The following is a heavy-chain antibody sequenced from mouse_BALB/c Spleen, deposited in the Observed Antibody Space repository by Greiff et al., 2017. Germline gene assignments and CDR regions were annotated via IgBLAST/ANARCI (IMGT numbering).Heavy chain of an antibody. CDR1: GYSITSDYA. D-gene: IGHD1-1*01. V-gene: IGHV3-2*02. CDR3: ARGYYGSSCFDY. J-gene: IGHJ2*01. CDR2: ISYSGST. Sequence: VQLQQSGPGLVKPSQSLSLTCTVTGYSITSDYAWNWIRQFPGNKLEWMGYISYSGSTSYNPSLKSRISITRDTSKNQFFLQLNSVTTEDTATYYCARGYYGSSCFDYWGQGTTLTVSS.